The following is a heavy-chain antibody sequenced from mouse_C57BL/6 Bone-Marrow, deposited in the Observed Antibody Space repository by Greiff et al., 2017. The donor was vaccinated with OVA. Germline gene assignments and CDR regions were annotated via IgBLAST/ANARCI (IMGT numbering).Heavy chain of an antibody. CDR3: AHYGGRIYLDY. CDR1: GFTFSDYW. V-gene: IGHV1-59*01. CDR2: IAPSDSYI. Sequence: QVQLLQSGAGLVKPGTSVKLSCTASGFTFSDYWMHWVRQRPGKGLEWVAVIAPSDSYINYNDKFKGSATLTVDTSANTAYMHLSSLTSEDTAVYYCAHYGGRIYLDYWGQGTSLTVSS. J-gene: IGHJ2*02. D-gene: IGHD1-1*01.